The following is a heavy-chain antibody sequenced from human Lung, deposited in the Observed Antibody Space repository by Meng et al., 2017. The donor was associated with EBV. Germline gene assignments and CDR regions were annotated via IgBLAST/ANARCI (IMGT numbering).Heavy chain of an antibody. CDR1: GFTFSSYS. CDR3: ARAAAGLTFDY. Sequence: EVQLVESGGGLVKPGGSLSLSCAASGFTFSSYSMNWVRQAPGKGLEWVSSISSSSSYIYYADSVKGRFTISRDNAKNSLYLQMNSLRAEDTAVYYCARAAAGLTFDYWGQGTLVTVAS. D-gene: IGHD6-13*01. V-gene: IGHV3-21*01. CDR2: ISSSSSYI. J-gene: IGHJ4*02.